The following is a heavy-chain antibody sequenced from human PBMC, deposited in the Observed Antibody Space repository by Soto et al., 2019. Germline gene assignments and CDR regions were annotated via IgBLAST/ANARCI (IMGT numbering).Heavy chain of an antibody. CDR3: AREMGATSAFDI. CDR1: GYTFTGYY. J-gene: IGHJ3*02. Sequence: ASVKVSCKASGYTFTGYYMHWVRQAPGQGLEWMGWINRNSGGTNYAQKFQGRVTMTRDTSISTAYMELSRLRSDDTAVYYCAREMGATSAFDIWGQGTMVTVSS. D-gene: IGHD1-26*01. V-gene: IGHV1-2*02. CDR2: INRNSGGT.